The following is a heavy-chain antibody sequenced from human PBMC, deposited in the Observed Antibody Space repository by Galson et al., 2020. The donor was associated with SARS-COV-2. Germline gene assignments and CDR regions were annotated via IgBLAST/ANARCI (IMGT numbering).Heavy chain of an antibody. V-gene: IGHV2-70*11. J-gene: IGHJ3*02. CDR2: IDWDNNK. CDR1: GFSLSSRRMC. Sequence: ESGPTLVKPTQTLTLTCTFSGFSLSSRRMCVSWIRQPPGKALEWLARIDWDNNKYYNTSLKTRLTISKDTSKNQVVLTMTNMDPVDTATYYCARIVSRTVADTGRRGAFDIWGQGTMVTVSS. CDR3: ARIVSRTVADTGRRGAFDI. D-gene: IGHD6-19*01.